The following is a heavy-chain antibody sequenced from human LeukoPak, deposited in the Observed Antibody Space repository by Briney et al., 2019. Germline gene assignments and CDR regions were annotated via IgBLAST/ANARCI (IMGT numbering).Heavy chain of an antibody. CDR1: GLTFNTYS. J-gene: IGHJ4*02. D-gene: IGHD5/OR15-5a*01. CDR3: ARPTRGTLRFTELDY. Sequence: GGSLRLSCAASGLTFNTYSMHWVRQAPGKGLEWVATISHDGKSKNYADSVKGRFTISRDNSKNTLFLQMNSQRTADTAVYYCARPTRGTLRFTELDYWGQGTLVTVSS. V-gene: IGHV3-30*04. CDR2: ISHDGKSK.